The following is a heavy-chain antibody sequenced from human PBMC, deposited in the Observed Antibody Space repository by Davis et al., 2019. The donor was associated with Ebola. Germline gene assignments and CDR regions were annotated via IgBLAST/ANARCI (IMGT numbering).Heavy chain of an antibody. CDR2: ISAYNGNT. D-gene: IGHD1-26*01. CDR3: AREDSGSYYPYFDY. J-gene: IGHJ4*02. Sequence: ASVKVSCKASGYTFTSYGISWVRQAPGQGLEWMGWISAYNGNTNYAQKFQGRVTITADESTSTAYMELSSLRSEDTAVYYCAREDSGSYYPYFDYWGQGTLVTVSS. V-gene: IGHV1-18*01. CDR1: GYTFTSYG.